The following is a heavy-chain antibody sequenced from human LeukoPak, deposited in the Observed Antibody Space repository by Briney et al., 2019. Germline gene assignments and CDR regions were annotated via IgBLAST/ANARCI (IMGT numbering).Heavy chain of an antibody. CDR1: GGSISGYY. D-gene: IGHD1-14*01. J-gene: IGHJ4*02. V-gene: IGHV4-59*01. CDR3: VYGPNHHHFDH. Sequence: SETLSLTCTVSGGSISGYYYTWIRQPPGKDLEWIGYLYYSGSTNYSPSLKSRVTISLDTSMKQSSLNPRSVTAADAAVYFCVYGPNHHHFDHWGQGTLVTVSS. CDR2: LYYSGST.